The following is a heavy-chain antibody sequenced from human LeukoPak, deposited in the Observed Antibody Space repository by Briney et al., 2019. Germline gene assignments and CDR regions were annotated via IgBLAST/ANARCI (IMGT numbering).Heavy chain of an antibody. CDR3: ARGGSTDTNIDY. J-gene: IGHJ4*02. CDR1: GFTFSTYN. CDR2: ISGSSSYI. V-gene: IGHV3-21*01. Sequence: GGSLRLSCAASGFTFSTYNMNWVRQAPGKGLEWVSSISGSSSYIYYADSVKGRFSISRDNAKNSLYLQMNSLRAEDTAVYYCARGGSTDTNIDYWGQGTLVTVSS.